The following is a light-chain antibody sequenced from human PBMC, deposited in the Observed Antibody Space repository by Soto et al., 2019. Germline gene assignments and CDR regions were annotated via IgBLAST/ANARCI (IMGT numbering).Light chain of an antibody. V-gene: IGLV1-47*01. CDR1: SSNIGSNY. J-gene: IGLJ2*01. CDR3: AAWDDSLSVPV. Sequence: QSVLTQPPSASGTPGQRVTISCSGSSSNIGSNYVYWYQQLPGTAPKLLIYRNNQRPSGVPDRFSGSKSGTSASLAISGLRSEDEADYYCAAWDDSLSVPVFGRGTKLTVL. CDR2: RNN.